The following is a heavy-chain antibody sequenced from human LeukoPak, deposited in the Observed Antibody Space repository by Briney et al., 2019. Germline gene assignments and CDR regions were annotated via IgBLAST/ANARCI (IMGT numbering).Heavy chain of an antibody. D-gene: IGHD3-22*01. V-gene: IGHV4-34*01. Sequence: SETLSLTCAVYGGSFSGYYWSWIRQPPGKGLEWIGEINHSGSTNYNPSLKSRVTISVDTSKNQFSLKLSSVTAAGTAVYYCASRGHYYDGNYYGMDVWGQGTTVTVSS. CDR3: ASRGHYYDGNYYGMDV. CDR2: INHSGST. J-gene: IGHJ6*02. CDR1: GGSFSGYY.